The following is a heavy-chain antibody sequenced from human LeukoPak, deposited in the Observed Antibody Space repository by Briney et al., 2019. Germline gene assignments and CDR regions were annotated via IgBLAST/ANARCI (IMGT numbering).Heavy chain of an antibody. V-gene: IGHV3-7*01. CDR2: IKEDGSQK. J-gene: IGHJ4*02. Sequence: GGSLRLSCAASGFSFNKYWMTWVRQAPGRGLEWVANIKEDGSQKYYLDSVRGRFTISRDNADKLLYLQMSGLRVEDTAVYFCARTPYYDRMDTYRHFDSWGLGTLVVVSS. D-gene: IGHD3-22*01. CDR1: GFSFNKYW. CDR3: ARTPYYDRMDTYRHFDS.